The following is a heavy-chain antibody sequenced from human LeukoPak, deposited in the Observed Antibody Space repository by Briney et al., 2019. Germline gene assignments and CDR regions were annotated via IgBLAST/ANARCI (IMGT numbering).Heavy chain of an antibody. Sequence: GGSLRLSCAASGFTFSSYWMSWVRQAPGKGLEWVANIKQDGSEKYYVDSVKGRFTISRDNAKNSLYLQMNSLRAEDTAVYYCARVGYCSSTSCYAPSGVAFDIWGQGTMATVSS. D-gene: IGHD2-2*01. CDR2: IKQDGSEK. V-gene: IGHV3-7*01. CDR3: ARVGYCSSTSCYAPSGVAFDI. J-gene: IGHJ3*02. CDR1: GFTFSSYW.